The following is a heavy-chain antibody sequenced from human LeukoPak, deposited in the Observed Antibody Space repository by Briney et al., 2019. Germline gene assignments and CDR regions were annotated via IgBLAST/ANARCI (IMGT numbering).Heavy chain of an antibody. D-gene: IGHD4-11*01. Sequence: TGGSLRLSCAASGFTFSSYAMHWVRQAPGKGLEWVAVISYDGSNKYYADSVKGRFTISRDNSKNTLYLQMNSLRAEDTAVYYCARGPGSNYGYNWFDPWGQGALVTVSS. CDR2: ISYDGSNK. J-gene: IGHJ5*02. CDR3: ARGPGSNYGYNWFDP. CDR1: GFTFSSYA. V-gene: IGHV3-30*04.